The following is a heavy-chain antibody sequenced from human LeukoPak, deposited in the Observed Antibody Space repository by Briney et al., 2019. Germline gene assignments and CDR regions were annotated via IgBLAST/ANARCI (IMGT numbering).Heavy chain of an antibody. J-gene: IGHJ4*02. Sequence: GGSLRLCCAASGFTFSSYAMSWVRQAPGKGLEWVSAISGSGGSTYYADSVKGRFTISRGNSKNTLYLQMNSLRAEDTAVYYCAKSTYYYDSSGYYYASAGHYYFDYWGQGTLVTVSS. V-gene: IGHV3-23*01. CDR1: GFTFSSYA. CDR2: ISGSGGST. CDR3: AKSTYYYDSSGYYYASAGHYYFDY. D-gene: IGHD3-22*01.